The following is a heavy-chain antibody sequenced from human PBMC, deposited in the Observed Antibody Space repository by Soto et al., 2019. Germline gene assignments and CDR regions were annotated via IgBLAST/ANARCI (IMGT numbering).Heavy chain of an antibody. V-gene: IGHV4-4*07. CDR3: ARVRAHYDSSLDAFDI. CDR1: GGSISSYY. J-gene: IGHJ3*02. CDR2: IYTSGST. D-gene: IGHD3-22*01. Sequence: SETLSLTCTVSGGSISSYYWSWIRQPAGKGLEWIGRIYTSGSTNYNPSLKSRVTMSVDTSKNQFSLKLSSVTAADTAVYYCARVRAHYDSSLDAFDIWGQGTMVTVSS.